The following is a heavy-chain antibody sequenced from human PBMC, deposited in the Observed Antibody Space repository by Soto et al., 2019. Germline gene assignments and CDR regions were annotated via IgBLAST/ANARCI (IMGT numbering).Heavy chain of an antibody. V-gene: IGHV3-49*03. CDR2: IRSKAYGGTT. Sequence: PGGSLRLSCTASGFTFGDYAMSWFRQAPGKGLEWVGFIRSKAYGGTTEYAASVKGRFTISRDDSKSIAYLQMNSLKTEDTAVYYCTRFPVGTAMANGDYFDYWGQGTLVTVSS. J-gene: IGHJ4*02. CDR3: TRFPVGTAMANGDYFDY. CDR1: GFTFGDYA. D-gene: IGHD5-18*01.